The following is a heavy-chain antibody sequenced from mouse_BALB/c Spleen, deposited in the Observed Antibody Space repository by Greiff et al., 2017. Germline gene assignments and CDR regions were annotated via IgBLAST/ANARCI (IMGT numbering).Heavy chain of an antibody. Sequence: QVQLKQSGAELVRPGSSVKISCKASGYAFSSYWMNWVKQRPGQGLEWIGQIYPGDGDTNYNGKFKGKATLTADKSSSTAYMQLSSLTSEDSAVYFCARRGLHWFAYWGQGTLVTVSA. CDR2: IYPGDGDT. V-gene: IGHV1-80*01. CDR3: ARRGLHWFAY. J-gene: IGHJ3*01. CDR1: GYAFSSYW.